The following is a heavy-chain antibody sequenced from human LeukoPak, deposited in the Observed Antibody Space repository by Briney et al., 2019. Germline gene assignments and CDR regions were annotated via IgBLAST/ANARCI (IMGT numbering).Heavy chain of an antibody. CDR3: AKDRGSRDGYNWAYYYYYYYMDV. V-gene: IGHV3-23*01. CDR2: ISGSGGST. D-gene: IGHD5-24*01. Sequence: GGSLRLSCAASGFTFSSYAMSWVRQAPGKGLEWVSAISGSGGSTYYADSVKGRFTISRDNSKNTLYLQMNSLRAKDTAVYYCAKDRGSRDGYNWAYYYYYYYMDVWGKGTTVTVSS. J-gene: IGHJ6*03. CDR1: GFTFSSYA.